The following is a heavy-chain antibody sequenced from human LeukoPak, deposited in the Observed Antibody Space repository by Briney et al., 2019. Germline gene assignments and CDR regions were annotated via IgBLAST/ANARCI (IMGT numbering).Heavy chain of an antibody. J-gene: IGHJ4*02. CDR1: GFTFRSYT. D-gene: IGHD6-19*01. V-gene: IGHV3-21*06. Sequence: PGGSLRLSCSGSGFTFRSYTMTWVRQAPGKGLEWVSSIDGDGTPKYYADSLKGRFTISRDNANNSVYLQMNTLTADDSGLYFCARDYSSGWFGKGAYWGQGTRVLVSS. CDR2: IDGDGTPK. CDR3: ARDYSSGWFGKGAY.